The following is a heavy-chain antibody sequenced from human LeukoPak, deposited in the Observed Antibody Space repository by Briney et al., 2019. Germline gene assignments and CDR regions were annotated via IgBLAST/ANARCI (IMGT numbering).Heavy chain of an antibody. CDR2: ISSSGSTI. Sequence: PGGSLRLSCAASGFTFSSYEMNWVRQAPGKGLEWVSYISSSGSTIYYADSVKGRFTISRDNAKNSLYLQMNSLRAEDTAVYYCARGLLKGSASQRHIWGQGTLITVSS. CDR1: GFTFSSYE. V-gene: IGHV3-48*03. D-gene: IGHD1-1*01. CDR3: ARGLLKGSASQRHI. J-gene: IGHJ4*02.